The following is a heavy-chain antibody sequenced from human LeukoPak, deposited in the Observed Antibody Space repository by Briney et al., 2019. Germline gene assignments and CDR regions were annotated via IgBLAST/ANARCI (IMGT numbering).Heavy chain of an antibody. D-gene: IGHD6-19*01. V-gene: IGHV1-46*01. CDR3: ARALAVAGLDY. CDR2: INPSGGST. CDR1: GYTFIGHY. Sequence: GASVKVSCKASGYTFIGHYMHWVRQAPGQGLEWMGIINPSGGSTRYAQKFQGRVTMTRDMSTSTVYMELSSLRSEDTAVYYCARALAVAGLDYWGQGTLVTVSS. J-gene: IGHJ4*02.